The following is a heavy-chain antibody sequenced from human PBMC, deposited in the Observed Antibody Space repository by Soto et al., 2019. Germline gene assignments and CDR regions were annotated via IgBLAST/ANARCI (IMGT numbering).Heavy chain of an antibody. CDR1: GGTFTNYA. CDR2: IIAVFGTP. Sequence: SVTVPCKASGGTFTNYAFSWVRQAPGQGLEGMGGIIAVFGTPDYAQKFQGTVTITADESTRTASMELSSLRSDDTAVYYCARERSVGYCITTTCPKPFYYYAMDVWGQGTTVTVSS. V-gene: IGHV1-69*13. CDR3: ARERSVGYCITTTCPKPFYYYAMDV. D-gene: IGHD2-2*01. J-gene: IGHJ6*02.